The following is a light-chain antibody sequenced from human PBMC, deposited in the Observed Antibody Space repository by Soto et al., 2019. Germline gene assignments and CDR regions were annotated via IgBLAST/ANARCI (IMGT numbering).Light chain of an antibody. CDR3: QQYNKWPPA. V-gene: IGKV3-15*01. CDR1: QSVSRA. Sequence: EIVMTQSPATLSVSPGEGATLSCRASQSVSRALAWYQQKPGQAPRLLIYGASTRATGIPARFSGRVSGTEFTLTISSLQSEDFEVYYCQQYNKWPPAFGQGKRLEIK. CDR2: GAS. J-gene: IGKJ5*01.